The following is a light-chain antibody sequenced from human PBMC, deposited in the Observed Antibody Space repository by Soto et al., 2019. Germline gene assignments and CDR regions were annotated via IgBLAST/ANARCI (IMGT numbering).Light chain of an antibody. CDR1: SSDVGSYNL. J-gene: IGLJ1*01. Sequence: QSALTQPASVSGSPGQSITISCTGTSSDVGSYNLVSWYQQHPGKAPMLMIYEGTKRPSGVSNRFSGSKSGNTASLTISGLQAEDVADYYCCSYAGSSTYVFGTGTKVTVL. V-gene: IGLV2-23*01. CDR3: CSYAGSSTYV. CDR2: EGT.